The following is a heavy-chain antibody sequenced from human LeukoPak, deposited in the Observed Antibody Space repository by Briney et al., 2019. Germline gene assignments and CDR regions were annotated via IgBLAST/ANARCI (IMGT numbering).Heavy chain of an antibody. CDR1: GFTFSSYV. CDR2: ISYDGSNK. Sequence: TGGSLRLSCAASGFTFSSYVMHWVRQAPGKGLEWVAVISYDGSNKYYADSVKGRFTISRDNSKNTLYLQMNSLRAEDTAVYYCARDGYRYWYYFDYWGQGTLVTVSS. D-gene: IGHD2-8*02. V-gene: IGHV3-30-3*01. J-gene: IGHJ4*02. CDR3: ARDGYRYWYYFDY.